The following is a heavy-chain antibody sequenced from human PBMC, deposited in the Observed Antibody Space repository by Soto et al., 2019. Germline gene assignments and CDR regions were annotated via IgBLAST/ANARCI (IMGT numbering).Heavy chain of an antibody. Sequence: EVQLVQSGAEVRKPGDSLKISCKTSGYGFTGFWIGWVRQMPGKGLEWMGIIYPRDSDVKYGPSFQGHVTISVATSIDPAYLQWTRLNISDTAMYYCARHREVPFHGRVTFYYGLDVWGQGTRVTVSS. CDR2: IYPRDSDV. D-gene: IGHD3-10*01. CDR1: GYGFTGFW. CDR3: ARHREVPFHGRVTFYYGLDV. J-gene: IGHJ6*02. V-gene: IGHV5-51*01.